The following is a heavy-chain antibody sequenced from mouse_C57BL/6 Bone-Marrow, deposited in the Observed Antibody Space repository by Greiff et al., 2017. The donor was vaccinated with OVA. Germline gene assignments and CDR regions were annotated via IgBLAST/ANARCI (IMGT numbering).Heavy chain of an antibody. V-gene: IGHV1-81*01. J-gene: IGHJ2*01. D-gene: IGHD2-4*01. Sequence: VKLQESGAELARPGASVKLSCKASGYTFTSYGISWVKQRTGQGLEWIGEIYPRSGNTYYNEKFKGKATLTADKSSSTAYMELRSLTSEDSAVYFCARRDYDGGFDYWGQGTTLTVSS. CDR1: GYTFTSYG. CDR3: ARRDYDGGFDY. CDR2: IYPRSGNT.